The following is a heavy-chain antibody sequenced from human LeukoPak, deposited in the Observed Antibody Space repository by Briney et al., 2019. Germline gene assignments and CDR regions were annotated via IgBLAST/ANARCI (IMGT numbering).Heavy chain of an antibody. Sequence: PSETLSLTCNVSGVSISTFYWTWIRQPPGRELEWIGYIYYSGSTNYNPSLKSRVTISVDTSKNQFSLNLRSVTAADTAVYYCARRDILTGYCYAFDIWGQGTMVTVSS. CDR3: ARRDILTGYCYAFDI. CDR1: GVSISTFY. D-gene: IGHD3-9*01. V-gene: IGHV4-59*01. CDR2: IYYSGST. J-gene: IGHJ3*02.